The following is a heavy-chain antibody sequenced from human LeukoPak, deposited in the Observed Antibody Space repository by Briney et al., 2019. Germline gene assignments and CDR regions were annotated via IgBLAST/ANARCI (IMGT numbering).Heavy chain of an antibody. CDR2: ISGSGGST. CDR3: AKDRPYIAARFPSPPLNWFDP. Sequence: GGSLRLSCAASGFTFSSYAMSWVRQAPGKGLEWVSAISGSGGSTYYADSVKGRLTISRDNSKNTLYLQMNSLRAEDTAVYYCAKDRPYIAARFPSPPLNWFDPWGQGTLVTVSS. CDR1: GFTFSSYA. V-gene: IGHV3-23*01. J-gene: IGHJ5*02. D-gene: IGHD6-6*01.